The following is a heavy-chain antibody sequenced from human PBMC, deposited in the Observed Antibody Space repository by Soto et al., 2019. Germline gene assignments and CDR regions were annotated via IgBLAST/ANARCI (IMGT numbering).Heavy chain of an antibody. J-gene: IGHJ3*02. Sequence: QVQLQESGPGLVKPSETLSLTCAVSGGSLSDYYWSWIRQPPGKGLEWIGYYYHSGNTNYNPSLKSRVTISLDRPKNLYSLKLRSVTAADTAVYYCVRDRGYWSGRDAFDIWGLGTMVTVSS. CDR2: YYHSGNT. CDR1: GGSLSDYY. D-gene: IGHD3-3*01. CDR3: VRDRGYWSGRDAFDI. V-gene: IGHV4-59*01.